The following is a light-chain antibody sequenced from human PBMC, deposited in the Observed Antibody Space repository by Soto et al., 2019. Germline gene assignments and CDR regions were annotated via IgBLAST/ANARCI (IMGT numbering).Light chain of an antibody. CDR3: QQNYRTPPT. CDR1: QSISTY. CDR2: AAS. Sequence: DIHMTQSPSSLSASVGDRVTITCRASQSISTYLNWYQQKPGKAPKLLIYAASSLQSGVPSRFSGSGSGTEFTLTNSSLQPEDFATYYCQQNYRTPPTFGQGTKLEIK. V-gene: IGKV1-39*01. J-gene: IGKJ2*01.